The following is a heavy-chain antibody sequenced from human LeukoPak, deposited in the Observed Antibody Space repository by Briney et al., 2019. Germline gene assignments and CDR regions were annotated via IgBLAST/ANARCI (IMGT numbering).Heavy chain of an antibody. CDR1: RFTFSNYE. V-gene: IGHV3-48*03. Sequence: GGSLRLSCAASRFTFSNYEMNWVRQAPGKGLEWVSYISSSGGSVYYADSVKGRFTISRDNGKNSLYLQMSSLRAEDTAVYYCARVFRGYYGPTDYWGQGTLVTVSS. CDR3: ARVFRGYYGPTDY. J-gene: IGHJ4*02. CDR2: ISSSGGSV. D-gene: IGHD3-10*01.